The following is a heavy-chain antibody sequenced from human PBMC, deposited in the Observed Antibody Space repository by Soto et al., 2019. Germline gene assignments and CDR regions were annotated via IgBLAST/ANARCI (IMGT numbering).Heavy chain of an antibody. CDR1: GGSISSSNW. J-gene: IGHJ5*02. D-gene: IGHD1-26*01. V-gene: IGHV3-53*01. CDR2: HYSGGST. CDR3: ARHRHPRGTVGATSPLDP. Sequence: ETLSLTCAVSGGSISSSNWWSWVRQAPGKGLEWVSVHYSGGSTYYADSVQGRFTISRDKSNNTLYLQMRRVRAEDTAVYFCARHRHPRGTVGATSPLDPWGQGTQVTVS.